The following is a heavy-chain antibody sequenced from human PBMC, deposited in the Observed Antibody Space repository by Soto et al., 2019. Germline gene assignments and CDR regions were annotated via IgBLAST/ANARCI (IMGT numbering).Heavy chain of an antibody. Sequence: ASVKVSCKASGYTFTSYGISWVRQAPGQGLEWMGWISAYNGNTNYAQKLQGRVTMTTDTSTSTAYMELRSLRSDDTAVYYCAREHYYGSGSYYRAEIDCWGQGTLVTVSS. CDR2: ISAYNGNT. V-gene: IGHV1-18*04. CDR3: AREHYYGSGSYYRAEIDC. CDR1: GYTFTSYG. D-gene: IGHD3-10*01. J-gene: IGHJ4*02.